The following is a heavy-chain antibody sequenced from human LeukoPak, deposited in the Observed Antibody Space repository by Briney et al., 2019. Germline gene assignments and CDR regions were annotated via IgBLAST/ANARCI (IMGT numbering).Heavy chain of an antibody. V-gene: IGHV3-23*01. CDR2: ISGSGGST. CDR3: AKDWYSSSWYLFDY. CDR1: GFTFSSYS. Sequence: GGSLRLSCAASGFTFSSYSMNWVRQAPGKGLEWVSAISGSGGSTYYADSVKGRFTISRDNSKNTLYLQMNSLRAEDTAVYYCAKDWYSSSWYLFDYWGQGTLVTVSS. J-gene: IGHJ4*02. D-gene: IGHD6-13*01.